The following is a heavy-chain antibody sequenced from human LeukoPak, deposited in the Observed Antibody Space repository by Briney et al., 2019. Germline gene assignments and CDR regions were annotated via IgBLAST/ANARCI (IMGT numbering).Heavy chain of an antibody. CDR2: IYYSGST. CDR3: ARDRDSSSFDY. V-gene: IGHV4-39*07. Sequence: QPSETLSLTCTVSGGSISSSSYYWGWIRQPPGKGLEWIGSIYYSGSTYYNPSPKSRVTISVDTSKNQFSLKLSSVTAADTAVYYCARDRDSSSFDYWGQGTLVTVSS. CDR1: GGSISSSSYY. J-gene: IGHJ4*02. D-gene: IGHD6-6*01.